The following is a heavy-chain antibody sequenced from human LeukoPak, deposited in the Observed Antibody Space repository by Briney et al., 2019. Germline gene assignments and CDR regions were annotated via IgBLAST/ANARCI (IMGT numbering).Heavy chain of an antibody. V-gene: IGHV4-59*01. Sequence: SETLSLTCTVSGGSLNNDHWSWIRQSPGKGLEWIGNVYYSGSTNYNPSLKSRISISIDTSKNHFSLKLASVTAADTAVYYCARGNWSYRYWGQGTLVTVSS. J-gene: IGHJ4*02. CDR3: ARGNWSYRY. CDR2: VYYSGST. CDR1: GGSLNNDH. D-gene: IGHD1-7*01.